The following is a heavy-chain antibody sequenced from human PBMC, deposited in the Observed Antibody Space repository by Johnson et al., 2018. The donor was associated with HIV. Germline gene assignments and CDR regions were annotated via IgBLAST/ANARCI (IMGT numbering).Heavy chain of an antibody. D-gene: IGHD4-17*01. Sequence: QMQLVESGGGVVQPGGSLRLSCAASGFTFSSYGMHWVRQAPGKGLEWVAFIRYDGSYKYYADSVKGRFTISRDNSKNTLYPQMNSLRGDDTAIYYCQKHNFGNYVSRALDIWGQGTMVTVSS. J-gene: IGHJ3*02. CDR1: GFTFSSYG. CDR3: QKHNFGNYVSRALDI. CDR2: IRYDGSYK. V-gene: IGHV3-30*02.